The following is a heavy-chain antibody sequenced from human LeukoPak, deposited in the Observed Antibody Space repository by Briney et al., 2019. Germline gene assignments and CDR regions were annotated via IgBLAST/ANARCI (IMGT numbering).Heavy chain of an antibody. J-gene: IGHJ4*02. CDR1: GFTFSSYA. Sequence: PGGSLRLSCAASGFTFSSYAMSWVRQAPGKGLVWVANIIQDGSAKNYVDSVKGRFTISRDNAKNSLYLQMNSLRAEDTAVYYCARVTSYYYNTSGDYYFDYWGQGTLVTVSS. CDR3: ARVTSYYYNTSGDYYFDY. V-gene: IGHV3-7*04. CDR2: IIQDGSAK. D-gene: IGHD3-22*01.